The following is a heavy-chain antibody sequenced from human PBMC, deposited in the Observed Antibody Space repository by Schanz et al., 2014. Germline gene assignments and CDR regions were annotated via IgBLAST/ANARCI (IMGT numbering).Heavy chain of an antibody. V-gene: IGHV3-11*01. J-gene: IGHJ3*02. D-gene: IGHD7-27*01. Sequence: VQLVESGGVVAQPGGSLRLSCAASGFIFNDYYMNWIRQAPGKGLEWLSYISRDGTTSYYADSVKGRFTISRDNAKNSLYLEMTSLRGEDTAVYYCARENLNWEAFDIWGQGTVVTVSS. CDR1: GFIFNDYY. CDR3: ARENLNWEAFDI. CDR2: ISRDGTTS.